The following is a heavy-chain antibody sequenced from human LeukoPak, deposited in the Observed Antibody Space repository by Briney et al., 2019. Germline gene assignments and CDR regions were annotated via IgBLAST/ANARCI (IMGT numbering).Heavy chain of an antibody. J-gene: IGHJ4*02. CDR3: ANGYGFEY. D-gene: IGHD5-18*01. CDR2: ISGSGGST. Sequence: GGSLRLSCVASGFTFSNYVMSWVRQAPGKGLEWVSTISGSGGSTYYVDSVKGRFTISRDNSRNTLYLQMNSLRAEDTAVYYCANGYGFEYWGQGTLVTVSS. CDR1: GFTFSNYV. V-gene: IGHV3-23*01.